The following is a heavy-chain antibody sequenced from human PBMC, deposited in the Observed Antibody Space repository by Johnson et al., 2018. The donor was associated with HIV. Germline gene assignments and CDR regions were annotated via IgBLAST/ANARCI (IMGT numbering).Heavy chain of an antibody. D-gene: IGHD2-2*03. CDR3: ARGHGSDAFDI. Sequence: VQLVESGGGLVQPGGSLRLSCATSGFTFSSYDMHWVRQATGKGLEWVSAIGTAGDTYYPGSVKGRFTISRENAKNSLYLQMNSLRAGDTAVYYCARGHGSDAFDIWGQGTMVTVSS. J-gene: IGHJ3*02. CDR1: GFTFSSYD. CDR2: IGTAGDT. V-gene: IGHV3-13*01.